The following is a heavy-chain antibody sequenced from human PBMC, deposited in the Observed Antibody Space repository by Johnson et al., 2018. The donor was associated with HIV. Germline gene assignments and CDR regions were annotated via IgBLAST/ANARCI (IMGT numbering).Heavy chain of an antibody. CDR1: GFTFSSYA. CDR2: ISYDGSNK. D-gene: IGHD1-26*01. CDR3: ARIGGSYLVLWAFDI. V-gene: IGHV3-30*04. J-gene: IGHJ3*02. Sequence: QVQLVESGGGVVQPGRSLRLSCAASGFTFSSYAMHWVRQAPGKGLEWVAVISYDGSNKYYADSVEGRFTISRVNAKNSLYLQMNSLKAEDTALYYCARIGGSYLVLWAFDIWGQGTMVTVSS.